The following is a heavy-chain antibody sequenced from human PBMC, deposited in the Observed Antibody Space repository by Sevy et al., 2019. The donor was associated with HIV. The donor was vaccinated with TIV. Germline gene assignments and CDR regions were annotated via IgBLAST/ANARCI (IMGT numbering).Heavy chain of an antibody. D-gene: IGHD3-16*01. V-gene: IGHV4-59*01. CDR3: AREEWGRGAFDI. J-gene: IGHJ3*02. CDR2: IYYSGST. CDR1: GGSISSYY. Sequence: SETLSLTCTVSGGSISSYYRSWIRQPPGKGLEWIGYIYYSGSTNYNPSLKSRVTISVDTSKNQFSLKLSSVTTADTAVYYCAREEWGRGAFDIRGQGTMVTVSS.